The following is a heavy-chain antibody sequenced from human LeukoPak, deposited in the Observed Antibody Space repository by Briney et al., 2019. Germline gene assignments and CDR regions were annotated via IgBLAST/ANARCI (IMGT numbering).Heavy chain of an antibody. Sequence: GGSLRLSCAASGFTFSSYAMSWVRQAPGKGLEWVSAISGSGGSTYYADSVKGRFTTSRHNFKNTLYLQMNSLRAEDTAVYYCASGIYYYGMDVWGQGTTVTVSS. CDR2: ISGSGGST. V-gene: IGHV3-23*01. CDR3: ASGIYYYGMDV. J-gene: IGHJ6*02. CDR1: GFTFSSYA.